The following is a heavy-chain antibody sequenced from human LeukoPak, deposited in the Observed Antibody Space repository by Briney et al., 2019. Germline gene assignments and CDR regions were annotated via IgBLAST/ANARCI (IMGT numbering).Heavy chain of an antibody. Sequence: SETLSLTCIVSGGSISSYYWSWIRQPPGKGLEWIGYIYYSGSTKYNPSLKSRATISVDTSKNQFSLKLSSVTAADTALYYCARHRISGTYYDAFDIWGQGTMVIVSS. CDR1: GGSISSYY. D-gene: IGHD1-26*01. CDR3: ARHRISGTYYDAFDI. J-gene: IGHJ3*02. V-gene: IGHV4-59*08. CDR2: IYYSGST.